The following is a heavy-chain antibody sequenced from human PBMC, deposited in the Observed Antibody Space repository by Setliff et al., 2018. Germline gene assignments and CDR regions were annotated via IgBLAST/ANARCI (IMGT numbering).Heavy chain of an antibody. CDR1: GGTFNSYG. J-gene: IGHJ5*02. D-gene: IGHD5-18*01. Sequence: SVKVSCKTSGGTFNSYGIDWVRQAPGQGLEWMGGIIPIFGTANYAQKFQGRVTITADESTSTAYMELSSLRSEDTAVYYCAVTLSFPIQSPFDPWGQGTLVTVSS. V-gene: IGHV1-69*13. CDR2: IIPIFGTA. CDR3: AVTLSFPIQSPFDP.